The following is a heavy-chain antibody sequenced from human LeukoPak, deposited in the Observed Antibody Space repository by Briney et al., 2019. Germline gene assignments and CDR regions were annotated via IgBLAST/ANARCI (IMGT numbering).Heavy chain of an antibody. J-gene: IGHJ6*02. D-gene: IGHD1-7*01. CDR1: GFTFSSYA. V-gene: IGHV3-48*04. CDR3: ARDNWNYVGYYYYGMDV. CDR2: ISSSGSTI. Sequence: GGSLRLSCAASGFTFSSYAMSWVRQAPGKGLEWVSYISSSGSTIYYADSVKGRFTISRDNAKNSLYLQMNSLRAEDTAVYYCARDNWNYVGYYYYGMDVWGQGTTVTVSS.